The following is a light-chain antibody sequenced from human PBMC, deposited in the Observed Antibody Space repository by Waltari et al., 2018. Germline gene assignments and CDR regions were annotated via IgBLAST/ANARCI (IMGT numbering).Light chain of an antibody. Sequence: EIVLTQSPGTLSLFQGERANLACRASQSVGRSLAWYQQKPGQPPRLLIYNASNRASGIPDRFSGSGSGADFSLTISRLESEDFAVYYCQMYVRLPVTFGQGTKVEVK. CDR3: QMYVRLPVT. J-gene: IGKJ1*01. V-gene: IGKV3-20*01. CDR2: NAS. CDR1: QSVGRS.